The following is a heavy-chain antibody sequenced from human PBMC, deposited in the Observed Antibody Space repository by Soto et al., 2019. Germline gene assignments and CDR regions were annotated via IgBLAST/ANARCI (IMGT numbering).Heavy chain of an antibody. CDR2: IYYSGST. J-gene: IGHJ4*02. CDR1: GGSISSSSYY. CDR3: ASRKWKTDY. D-gene: IGHD1-1*01. V-gene: IGHV4-39*01. Sequence: SETLSLTCTVSGGSISSSSYYWGWIRQPPGKGLEWIGSIYYSGSTYYNPSLKSRVTISVDTSKNQFSLKLSPVTAADTAVYYCASRKWKTDYWGQGTLVTVSS.